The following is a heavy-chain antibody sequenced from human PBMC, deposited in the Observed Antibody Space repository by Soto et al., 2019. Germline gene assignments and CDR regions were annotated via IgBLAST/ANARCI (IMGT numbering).Heavy chain of an antibody. CDR1: GGSISSYY. CDR3: ARSLWFGELT. Sequence: SETLSLTCTVSGGSISSYYRSWIRQPPGKGLEWIGYIYYSGSTNYNPSLKSRVTISVDTSKNQFSLKLSSVTAADSAVYYCARSLWFGELTWGQGTLVTVSS. V-gene: IGHV4-59*01. J-gene: IGHJ5*02. D-gene: IGHD3-10*01. CDR2: IYYSGST.